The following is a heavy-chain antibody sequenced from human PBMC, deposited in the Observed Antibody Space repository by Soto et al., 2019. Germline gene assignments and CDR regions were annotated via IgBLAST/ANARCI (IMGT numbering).Heavy chain of an antibody. CDR3: ARVRDSFGLDV. CDR2: IHYRGTT. D-gene: IGHD2-15*01. CDR1: GGSITGAYY. J-gene: IGHJ6*02. Sequence: QVQLQESGPGLVKSSETLSLTFNVSGGSITGAYYWNWIRQHPGKGLEWIGSIHYRGTTDYNPSLESRITIALDRSKNQFALKLSSVTAADTAVYFCARVRDSFGLDVWGQGTTVTVSS. V-gene: IGHV4-31*03.